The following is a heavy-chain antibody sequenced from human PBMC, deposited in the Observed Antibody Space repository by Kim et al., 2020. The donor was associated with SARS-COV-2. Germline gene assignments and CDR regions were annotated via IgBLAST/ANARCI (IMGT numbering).Heavy chain of an antibody. J-gene: IGHJ1*01. Sequence: SETLSLTCAVSGGSFSSYCLSWVRQPPGKGLEWVGNMNHHGSTNYYLCPSIGSRITISDNSNNSLFPLKFSPVTDAAAADYSGATWDIYDDWRHGT. V-gene: IGHV4-34*01. CDR1: GGSFSSYC. CDR2: MNHHGST. CDR3: ATWDIYDD. D-gene: IGHD2-15*01.